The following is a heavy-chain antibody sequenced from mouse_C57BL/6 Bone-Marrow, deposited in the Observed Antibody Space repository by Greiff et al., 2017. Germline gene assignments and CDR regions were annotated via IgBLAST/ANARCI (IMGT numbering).Heavy chain of an antibody. Sequence: EVQLQQSGPELVKPGASVKIPCKASGYTFTDYNMDWVKQSHGKSLEWIGDINPNNGGTNYNQKFKGKATLTVDKSSSTAYMERRSLTSEDTAVYYCARRWDGFDYWGQGTTLTVSS. CDR1: GYTFTDYN. V-gene: IGHV1-18*01. CDR3: ARRWDGFDY. CDR2: INPNNGGT. J-gene: IGHJ2*01. D-gene: IGHD4-1*01.